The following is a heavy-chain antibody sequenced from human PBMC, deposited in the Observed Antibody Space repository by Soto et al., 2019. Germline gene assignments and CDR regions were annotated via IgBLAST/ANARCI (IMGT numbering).Heavy chain of an antibody. CDR2: IYYSGST. D-gene: IGHD2-15*01. V-gene: IGHV4-34*01. J-gene: IGHJ5*02. Sequence: SETLSLTCAVYGGSFSGYYWSWIRQPPGKGLEWIGSIYYSGSTYYNPSLKSRVTISVDTSKNQFSLKLSSVTAADTAVYYCASRGYCSGGSCQSKRWFDPWGQGTLVTVS. CDR3: ASRGYCSGGSCQSKRWFDP. CDR1: GGSFSGYY.